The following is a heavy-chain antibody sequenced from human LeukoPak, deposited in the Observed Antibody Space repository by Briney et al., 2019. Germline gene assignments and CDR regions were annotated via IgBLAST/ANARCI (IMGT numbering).Heavy chain of an antibody. Sequence: GGSLRLSCAASGFTFSSYGMSWVRQAPGKGLEWVSAISGSGGSTYYADSVKGRFTISRDNSKNTLYLQMNSLRAEDTAVYYCAKAWDIVVVPAALRFDYWGQGTLVTVSS. CDR3: AKAWDIVVVPAALRFDY. CDR2: ISGSGGST. CDR1: GFTFSSYG. J-gene: IGHJ4*02. D-gene: IGHD2-2*01. V-gene: IGHV3-23*01.